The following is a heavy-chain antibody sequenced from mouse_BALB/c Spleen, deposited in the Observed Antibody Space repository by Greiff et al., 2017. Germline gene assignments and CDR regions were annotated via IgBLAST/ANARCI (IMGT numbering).Heavy chain of an antibody. Sequence: EVNVVESGGGLVKPGGSLKLSCAASGFTFSSYAMSWVRQTPEKRLEWVATISSGGSYTYYPDSVKGRFTISRDNAKNTLYLQMSSLRSEDTAMYYCARTYYDYDAYAMDYWGQGTSVTVSS. CDR1: GFTFSSYA. J-gene: IGHJ4*01. V-gene: IGHV5-9-3*01. D-gene: IGHD2-4*01. CDR3: ARTYYDYDAYAMDY. CDR2: ISSGGSYT.